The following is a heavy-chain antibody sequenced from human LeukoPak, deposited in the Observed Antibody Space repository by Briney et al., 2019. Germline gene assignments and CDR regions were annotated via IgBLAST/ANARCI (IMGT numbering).Heavy chain of an antibody. CDR1: GYAFTGYY. Sequence: ASVKVSCKASGYAFTGYYMHWVRQAPGQGLEWMGWINPNSGNTGYAQKFQGRVTMTRNTSISTAYMELSSLRSEDTAVYYCARGIGYSGYDYWFDPWGQGTLVTVSS. CDR2: INPNSGNT. CDR3: ARGIGYSGYDYWFDP. D-gene: IGHD5-12*01. J-gene: IGHJ5*02. V-gene: IGHV1-8*02.